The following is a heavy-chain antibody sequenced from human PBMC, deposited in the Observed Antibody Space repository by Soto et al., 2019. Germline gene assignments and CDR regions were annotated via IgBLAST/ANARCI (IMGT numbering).Heavy chain of an antibody. CDR3: VRGSRDYYDSSGFEY. V-gene: IGHV3-23*01. D-gene: IGHD3-22*01. J-gene: IGHJ4*02. CDR1: GFTFSNNA. Sequence: PGGSLRLSCAASGFTFSNNAMRWVRQAPGKGLEWVSTMSGRGGTYYADSVKGRFTIYRDNAKNSLYLQMNSLRAEDTAVYYCVRGSRDYYDSSGFEYWGQGTLVTVSS. CDR2: MSGRGGT.